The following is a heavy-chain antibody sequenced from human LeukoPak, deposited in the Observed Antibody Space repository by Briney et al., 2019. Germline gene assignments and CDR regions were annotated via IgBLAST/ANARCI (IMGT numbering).Heavy chain of an antibody. J-gene: IGHJ4*02. CDR3: VRGAYCGGDCYSPSDY. CDR2: MKCDGSEK. Sequence: GGSLRLSCAASGFTFSSSWMHWVCQAPEKGLEWVADMKCDGSEKYYVDSVKGRLTISRDNAKNSLYLQVNSLGAEDMTVYYCVRGAYCGGDCYSPSDYWGQGTLVTVSS. CDR1: GFTFSSSW. V-gene: IGHV3-52*01. D-gene: IGHD2-21*02.